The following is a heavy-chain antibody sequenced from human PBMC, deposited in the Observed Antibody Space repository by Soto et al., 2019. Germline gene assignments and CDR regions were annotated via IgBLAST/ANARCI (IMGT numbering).Heavy chain of an antibody. J-gene: IGHJ6*03. CDR3: ARARGGYDFYYYYYMDV. CDR2: IYYSGST. V-gene: IGHV4-59*01. D-gene: IGHD5-12*01. Sequence: PSETLSLTCTVSGGSIRSYYWSWFRHPPGKGLEWIGYIYYSGSTNYNPSLKSRVTISVDTSKNQFSLKLSSVTAADTAVYYCARARGGYDFYYYYYMDVWGKGTTVTVSS. CDR1: GGSIRSYY.